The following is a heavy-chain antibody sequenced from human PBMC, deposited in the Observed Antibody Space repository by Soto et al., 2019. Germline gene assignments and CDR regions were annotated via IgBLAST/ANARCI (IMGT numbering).Heavy chain of an antibody. CDR2: ITDNGGST. Sequence: GGSLRLSCAASGFTFSRDGMSWVRQAPGKGLGWVSLITDNGGSTYYADSVKGRFTISRDNTKNTLFLQMNSLRAEDTAVYYCAKERATTTAFDYWGQGALVTVSS. J-gene: IGHJ4*02. D-gene: IGHD4-17*01. V-gene: IGHV3-23*01. CDR3: AKERATTTAFDY. CDR1: GFTFSRDG.